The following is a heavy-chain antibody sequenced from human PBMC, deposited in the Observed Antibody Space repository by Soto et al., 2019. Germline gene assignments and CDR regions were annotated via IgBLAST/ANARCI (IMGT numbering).Heavy chain of an antibody. CDR2: ISAYNGNT. V-gene: IGHV1-18*01. Sequence: GASGKVSCKASGYTFTSYGISWGRQGPGQGLEGVGWISAYNGNTNYAQKLQGRVTMTTDTSTSTAYMELRSLRSDDTAVYYCARSYSSGWYPGLSYYYYYGMDVWGQGTTVTVSS. D-gene: IGHD6-19*01. J-gene: IGHJ6*02. CDR1: GYTFTSYG. CDR3: ARSYSSGWYPGLSYYYYYGMDV.